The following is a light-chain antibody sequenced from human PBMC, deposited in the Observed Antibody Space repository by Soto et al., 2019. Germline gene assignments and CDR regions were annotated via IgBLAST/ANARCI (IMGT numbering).Light chain of an antibody. V-gene: IGLV2-11*01. J-gene: IGLJ1*01. Sequence: QSALTQPRSVSGSPGQSVTFSCTGTSGDIGAYNYVSWYQFHPGKAPKMIIYDVTKRPSGVPDRFSASKSGNTASLTISGLQADDEADYYCCSYAGSYSYVFGTGTKVTVL. CDR2: DVT. CDR3: CSYAGSYSYV. CDR1: SGDIGAYNY.